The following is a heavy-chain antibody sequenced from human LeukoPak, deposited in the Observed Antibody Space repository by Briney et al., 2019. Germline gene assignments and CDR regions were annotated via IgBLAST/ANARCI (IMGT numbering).Heavy chain of an antibody. CDR3: ARAVVTTRWYFDL. CDR2: IYHSGST. Sequence: SETLSLTCAVSGYSISSGYYWGWIRQPPGKGLEWIGSIYHSGSTYYNPSLKSRVTISVDTSKNQFSLKLSSVTAADTAVYYCARAVVTTRWYFDLRGRGTLVTVSS. V-gene: IGHV4-38-2*01. CDR1: GYSISSGYY. D-gene: IGHD2-21*02. J-gene: IGHJ2*01.